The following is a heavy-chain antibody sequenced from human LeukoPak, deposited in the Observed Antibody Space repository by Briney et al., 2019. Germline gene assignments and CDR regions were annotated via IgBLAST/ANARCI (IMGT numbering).Heavy chain of an antibody. D-gene: IGHD5-12*01. Sequence: GGALQISSHASCSFFTSYWIGWGRPRPGKGGEWRGIINPSDADTRYSPSFQGQVTISADKSISTVYLQWSSLKASDTAKYYCAKGYSRVDYWGQGTLVTVSS. J-gene: IGHJ4*02. CDR2: INPSDADT. CDR3: AKGYSRVDY. V-gene: IGHV5-51*01. CDR1: CSFFTSYW.